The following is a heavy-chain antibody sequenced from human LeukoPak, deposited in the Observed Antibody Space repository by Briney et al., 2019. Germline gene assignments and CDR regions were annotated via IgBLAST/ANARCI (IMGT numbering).Heavy chain of an antibody. J-gene: IGHJ3*02. CDR3: ARGPSIAARYDAFDI. CDR1: GFTFSSYA. D-gene: IGHD6-6*01. Sequence: GGSLRLSCAASGFTFSSYAMNWVRQAPGKGLEWVSYISSSSSTISYADSVKGRFTISRNNAKNSLYLQVISLRAEDTAVYYCARGPSIAARYDAFDIWGQGTMVTVSS. CDR2: ISSSSSTI. V-gene: IGHV3-48*04.